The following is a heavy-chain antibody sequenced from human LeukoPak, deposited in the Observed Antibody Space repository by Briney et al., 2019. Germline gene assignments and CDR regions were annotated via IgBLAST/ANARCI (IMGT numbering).Heavy chain of an antibody. D-gene: IGHD3-9*01. CDR3: AREPSYYDILTGYYGYDAFDI. Sequence: GSLRLSCAASGFTFDDYGMSWVRQPPGKGLEWIGEINHSGSTNYNPSLKSRVTISVDTSKNQFSLKLSSVTAADTAVYYCAREPSYYDILTGYYGYDAFDIWGQGTMVTVSS. CDR1: GFTFDDYG. CDR2: INHSGST. J-gene: IGHJ3*02. V-gene: IGHV4-34*01.